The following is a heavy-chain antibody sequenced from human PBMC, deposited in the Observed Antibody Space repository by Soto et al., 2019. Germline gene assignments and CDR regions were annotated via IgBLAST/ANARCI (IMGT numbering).Heavy chain of an antibody. J-gene: IGHJ5*02. V-gene: IGHV1-3*01. Sequence: QAPLVQSGAEVKKPGASVKVSCKASGYSFTDFAMHWVRLASGQRLEWMGWINADKGDTKYSPKFQGRVTITRDTSATTVYMELRSLRSEDTAVYYWARGPLSGVATIWDYANWFDPWGQGSLVTVST. D-gene: IGHD5-12*01. CDR3: ARGPLSGVATIWDYANWFDP. CDR1: GYSFTDFA. CDR2: INADKGDT.